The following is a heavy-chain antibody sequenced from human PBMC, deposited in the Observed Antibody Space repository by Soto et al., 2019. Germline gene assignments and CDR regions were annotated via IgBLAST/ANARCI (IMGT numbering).Heavy chain of an antibody. CDR1: GGSVSSGSYY. CDR3: SSSWYRY. CDR2: IYYSGST. Sequence: QVQLQESGPGLVKPSETLSLTCTVSGGSVSSGSYYWSWIRQPPGKGLEWIGYIYYSGSTNYNPSRKSRVTISVDTPKSQFSLKLSSVTAADTAVYYCSSSWYRYWGQGTLVTVSS. D-gene: IGHD6-13*01. V-gene: IGHV4-61*01. J-gene: IGHJ4*02.